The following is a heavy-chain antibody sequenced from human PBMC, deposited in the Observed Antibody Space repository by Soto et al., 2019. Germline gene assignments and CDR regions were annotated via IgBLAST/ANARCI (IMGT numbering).Heavy chain of an antibody. V-gene: IGHV4-59*08. Sequence: SVIRSLNCPVCGGCISRCYWSWIRQPPGKGLEWIGYIYYSGITNYNPSLKSRVTISVDTSKNQFSLKLSSVTAADTAVYYCAKNWSWGSLVRWGQGTLVTSPQ. CDR3: AKNWSWGSLVR. CDR1: GGCISRCY. J-gene: IGHJ4*02. D-gene: IGHD7-27*01. CDR2: IYYSGIT.